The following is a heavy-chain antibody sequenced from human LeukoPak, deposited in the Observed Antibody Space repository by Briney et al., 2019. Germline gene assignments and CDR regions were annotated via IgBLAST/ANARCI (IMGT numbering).Heavy chain of an antibody. CDR3: AKVQEMGTILPPFHY. V-gene: IGHV3-23*01. Sequence: GGSLRLSCAASGFTFSSYAMSCVRQAPGKGLEWVSAISGSAGTTFYADSVKGRFTISRDNSKNTLYLQVNSLRAADTAVYYCAKVQEMGTILPPFHYWGQGTLVTVSS. D-gene: IGHD5-24*01. CDR1: GFTFSSYA. CDR2: ISGSAGTT. J-gene: IGHJ4*02.